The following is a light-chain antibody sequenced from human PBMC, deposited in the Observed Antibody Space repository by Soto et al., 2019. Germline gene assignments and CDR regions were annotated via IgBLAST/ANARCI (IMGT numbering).Light chain of an antibody. J-gene: IGKJ4*01. CDR3: QQSNSWPLT. CDR2: GAS. CDR1: QSVNTY. Sequence: EIVMTQSPATLSVSPGERATLSCRASQSVNTYLAWYQQKPGQAPRLLIYGASTRAAGVPARFSGSGSGTEFTLTISSLQSEDFAAYYGQQSNSWPLTFGGGTKVEVK. V-gene: IGKV3-15*01.